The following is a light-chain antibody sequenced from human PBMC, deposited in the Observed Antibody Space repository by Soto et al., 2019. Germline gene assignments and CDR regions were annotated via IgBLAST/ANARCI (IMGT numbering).Light chain of an antibody. J-gene: IGKJ5*01. CDR1: QSIHTS. CDR3: QQYGSSPLA. V-gene: IGKV3-20*01. CDR2: DST. Sequence: EIVLTQSPATLSLSPGERATLSCRASQSIHTSLAWYQQKSGKPPRLVIYDSTLRANGVPDRFSGSGSGTDFTLTISRLAPEDFAVYYCQQYGSSPLAFGQGTRLEIK.